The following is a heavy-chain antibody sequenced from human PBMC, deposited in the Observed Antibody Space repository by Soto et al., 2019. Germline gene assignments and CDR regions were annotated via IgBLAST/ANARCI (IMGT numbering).Heavy chain of an antibody. CDR1: GFTFSSYS. CDR2: ISSSSSYI. D-gene: IGHD5-18*01. V-gene: IGHV3-21*01. Sequence: EVQLVESGGGLVKPGGSLRLSCAASGFTFSSYSMNWVRQAPGKGLEWVSSISSSSSYIYYADSVKGRFTISRDNDKTALDLQMNSLRAEDAAVYYCARDQPGYSYGYGLGYWGQGALVTVSS. J-gene: IGHJ4*02. CDR3: ARDQPGYSYGYGLGY.